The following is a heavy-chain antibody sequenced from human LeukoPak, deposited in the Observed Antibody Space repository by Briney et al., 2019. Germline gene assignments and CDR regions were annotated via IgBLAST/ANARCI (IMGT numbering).Heavy chain of an antibody. D-gene: IGHD6-19*01. Sequence: SETLSLTCAVYGGSFSGYYWSWIRQPPGKGLEWVGEINHSGSTNYNPSLKSRVTISVDTSKNQFSLKLSSVTAADTAVYYCARKGSGLRPWGQGTLVTVSS. J-gene: IGHJ4*02. CDR3: ARKGSGLRP. CDR2: INHSGST. V-gene: IGHV4-34*01. CDR1: GGSFSGYY.